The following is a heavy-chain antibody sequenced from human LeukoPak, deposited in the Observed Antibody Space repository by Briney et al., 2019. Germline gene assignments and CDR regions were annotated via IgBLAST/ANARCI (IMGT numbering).Heavy chain of an antibody. D-gene: IGHD3-22*01. V-gene: IGHV3-33*01. Sequence: GRSLRLSCAASGFTFNSYGMFWVRQAPGKGLEWVAFIWPDGSNKLYGDSVKGRFTISRDNSKNTVYLQMNSLRAEDTAVYYCARDHGYYRFTDYWGQGTLVTVSS. CDR1: GFTFNSYG. CDR2: IWPDGSNK. CDR3: ARDHGYYRFTDY. J-gene: IGHJ4*02.